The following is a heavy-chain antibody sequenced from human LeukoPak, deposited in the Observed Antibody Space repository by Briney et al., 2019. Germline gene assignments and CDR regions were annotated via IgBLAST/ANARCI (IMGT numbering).Heavy chain of an antibody. V-gene: IGHV1-24*01. J-gene: IGHJ4*02. D-gene: IGHD6-19*01. CDR1: GYTLTELS. CDR3: ARVSLLAVAGSLSLVDYFDY. CDR2: FDPEDGET. Sequence: ASVKVSCKVSGYTLTELSMHWVRQAPGKGLEWMGGFDPEDGETIYAQKFQGRVTMTEDTSTDTAYMELSSLRSEDTAVYYCARVSLLAVAGSLSLVDYFDYWGQGTLVTVSS.